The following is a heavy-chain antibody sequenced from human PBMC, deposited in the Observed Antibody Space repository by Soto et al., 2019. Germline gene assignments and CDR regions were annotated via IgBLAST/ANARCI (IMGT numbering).Heavy chain of an antibody. V-gene: IGHV5-51*01. CDR2: IYPGDSDT. CDR3: ARTRRITGTGSIDY. D-gene: IGHD1-20*01. J-gene: IGHJ4*02. CDR1: GYSFTSFW. Sequence: SLKISCKGSGYSFTSFWIAWVRQMPGKGLEWMGIIYPGDSDTRYSPSFQGQVTFSADKSSSTAYLQWSSLKASDTAMYFCARTRRITGTGSIDYWGQGTLVTVSS.